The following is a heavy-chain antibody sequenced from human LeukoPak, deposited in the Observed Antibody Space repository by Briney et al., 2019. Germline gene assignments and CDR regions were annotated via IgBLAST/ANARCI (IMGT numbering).Heavy chain of an antibody. CDR1: GFTFSSYA. D-gene: IGHD4-17*01. CDR3: ARTRQPTVTTTIPDY. J-gene: IGHJ4*02. CDR2: ISYDGSNK. Sequence: GRSLRLSCAASGFTFSSYAMHWVRQAPGKGLEWVARISYDGSNKYYADSVKGRFTISRDNSKNTLYLQMNSLRAEDTAVYYCARTRQPTVTTTIPDYWGQGTLVTVSS. V-gene: IGHV3-30*04.